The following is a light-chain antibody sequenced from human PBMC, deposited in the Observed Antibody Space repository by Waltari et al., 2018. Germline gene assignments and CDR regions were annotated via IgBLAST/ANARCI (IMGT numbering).Light chain of an antibody. CDR3: MQGVQTPIT. J-gene: IGKJ5*01. Sequence: DIVMTQSPLSLPVTPGEPASISCRSSQSLLHSNGYNYLDWYLKKPGQSPQLLIYLGYNRASGVPDRFSGRRSGTDFTLKISRVEAEDVGVYYCMQGVQTPITFGQGTRLEIK. V-gene: IGKV2-28*01. CDR1: QSLLHSNGYNY. CDR2: LGY.